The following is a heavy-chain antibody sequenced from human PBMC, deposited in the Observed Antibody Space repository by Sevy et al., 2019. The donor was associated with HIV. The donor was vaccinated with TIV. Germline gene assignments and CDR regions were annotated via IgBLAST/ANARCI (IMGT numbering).Heavy chain of an antibody. CDR3: TTDSITSGYSSGFYGGFDY. CDR2: IKDNSDGGTT. J-gene: IGHJ4*02. D-gene: IGHD6-19*01. V-gene: IGHV3-15*01. Sequence: GGSLRLSCAASRLIFNNAWLSWVRQAPGKGLEWVGRIKDNSDGGTTDYAAPVKGRFTISRDDSRNTVYLQMNRLKIEAAAVYYCTTDSITSGYSSGFYGGFDYWGQGTLVTVSS. CDR1: RLIFNNAW.